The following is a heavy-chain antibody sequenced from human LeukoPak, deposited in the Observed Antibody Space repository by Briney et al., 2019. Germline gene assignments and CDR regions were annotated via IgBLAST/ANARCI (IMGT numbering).Heavy chain of an antibody. CDR2: IYYSGST. V-gene: IGHV4-59*11. J-gene: IGHJ5*02. Sequence: SETLSLTCTVSGGSISSHYWSWIRQPPGKGLEWIGYIYYSGSTNYNPSLKSRVTISVDTSKNQFSLKLSSVAAADTAVYYCAREDCSGGSCYIGRIGWFDPWGQGTLVTVSS. CDR1: GGSISSHY. D-gene: IGHD2-15*01. CDR3: AREDCSGGSCYIGRIGWFDP.